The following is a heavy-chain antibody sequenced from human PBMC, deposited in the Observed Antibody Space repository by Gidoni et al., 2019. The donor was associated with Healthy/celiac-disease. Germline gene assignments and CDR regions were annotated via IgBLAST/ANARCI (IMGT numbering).Heavy chain of an antibody. CDR3: AREAYFYGMDV. Sequence: QVQLQESGPGLVKPSQTLSLTCTVSGGSISSGSSYWSWIRQPAGKGLEWIGRIYTSGSTNYNPSLKSRVTISVDTSKNQFSLKLSSVTAADTAVYYCAREAYFYGMDVWGQGTTVTVSS. V-gene: IGHV4-61*02. CDR2: IYTSGST. J-gene: IGHJ6*02. CDR1: GGSISSGSSY.